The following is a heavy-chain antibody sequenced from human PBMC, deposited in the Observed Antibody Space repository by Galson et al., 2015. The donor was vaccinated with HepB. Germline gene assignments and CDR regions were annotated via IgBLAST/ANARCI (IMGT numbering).Heavy chain of an antibody. Sequence: SLRLSCAASGFTFSSYWMNWVRQAPGKGLEWVANIKEDGSEKYYVDSVKGRFTISRDNAKNSLYLQMNSLRAEDTAVFYCLLTKVVRGGGQGTLVTVSS. CDR3: LLTKVVRG. CDR1: GFTFSSYW. J-gene: IGHJ4*02. CDR2: IKEDGSEK. D-gene: IGHD3-10*01. V-gene: IGHV3-7*01.